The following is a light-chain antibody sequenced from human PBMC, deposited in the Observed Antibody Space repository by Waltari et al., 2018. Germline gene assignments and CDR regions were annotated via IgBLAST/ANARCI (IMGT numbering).Light chain of an antibody. J-gene: IGKJ5*01. Sequence: DIVLTQSPGTLSLSPGERATLSCGASQSVSSSSLAWYQQNPGQAPRLLIYGASSRATGIPDRFSGSGSGTDFTLTVSRLEPEDFAVYYCQQYGSLPITFGQGTRLEIK. CDR1: QSVSSSS. CDR2: GAS. CDR3: QQYGSLPIT. V-gene: IGKV3-20*01.